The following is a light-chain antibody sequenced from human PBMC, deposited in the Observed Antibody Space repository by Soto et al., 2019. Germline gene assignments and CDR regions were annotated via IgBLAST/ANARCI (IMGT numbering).Light chain of an antibody. J-gene: IGKJ4*01. CDR1: HTISSY. Sequence: DIQMTQSQSSVSASVGDRVTITCRASHTISSYLAWYQQKPGKAPKLLIYAASTLQSGVPSRFSASESGTEFTLTISSLQPEDFATYYCQQLNTYPLTFGEGTKVDI. CDR3: QQLNTYPLT. V-gene: IGKV1-9*01. CDR2: AAS.